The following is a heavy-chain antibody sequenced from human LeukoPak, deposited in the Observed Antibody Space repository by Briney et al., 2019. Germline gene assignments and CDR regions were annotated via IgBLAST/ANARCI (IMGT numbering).Heavy chain of an antibody. D-gene: IGHD3-3*01. CDR2: ISSSGSTI. V-gene: IGHV3-48*03. CDR1: GFTFSSYE. CDR3: ARAGVASTMYNWFDP. J-gene: IGHJ5*02. Sequence: PGGSLRLSCAASGFTFSSYEMNWVRQAPGKGLEWVSYISSSGSTIYYVDSVKGRFTISRDNAKNSLYLQMNSLRAEDTAVYYCARAGVASTMYNWFDPWGQGTLVTVSS.